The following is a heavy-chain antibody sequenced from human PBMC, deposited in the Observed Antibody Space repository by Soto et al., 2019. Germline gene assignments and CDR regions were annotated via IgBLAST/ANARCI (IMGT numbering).Heavy chain of an antibody. D-gene: IGHD1-1*01. CDR2: INPNNGGT. Sequence: QVQLVQSGADLKKPGASVKVSCKASGYTFTDYYMHWVRQAPGQGLEWMGGINPNNGGTSYAQKFEGWVTMTRDTSISTAYMEVRRLTADDTAVYYCARGSPTTTPFDYWGQGPLVTVSS. CDR3: ARGSPTTTPFDY. V-gene: IGHV1-2*04. CDR1: GYTFTDYY. J-gene: IGHJ4*02.